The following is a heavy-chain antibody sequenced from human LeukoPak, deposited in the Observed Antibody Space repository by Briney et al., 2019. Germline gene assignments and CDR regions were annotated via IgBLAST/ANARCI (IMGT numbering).Heavy chain of an antibody. Sequence: QPGGSLRLSCAASGFTFSDHYMDWVRQAPGKGLEWVGRSRNKAYSYTTEYAASVKGRFAISRDDSKNSLYLQMNSLRAEDTALYYCAKGGYYSGDYSFDYWGQGTLVTVSS. CDR2: SRNKAYSYTT. J-gene: IGHJ4*02. D-gene: IGHD3-3*01. CDR3: AKGGYYSGDYSFDY. V-gene: IGHV3-72*01. CDR1: GFTFSDHY.